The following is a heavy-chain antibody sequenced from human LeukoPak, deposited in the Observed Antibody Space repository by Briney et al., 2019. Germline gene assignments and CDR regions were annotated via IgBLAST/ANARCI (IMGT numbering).Heavy chain of an antibody. CDR2: IKQDGSEK. CDR1: GFTFSSYW. Sequence: GGSLRLSCAASGFTFSSYWMSWVRQAPGKGLEWVANIKQDGSEKYYVDSVKGRFTISRDNAKNSLYLQMNSLRAEDTAVYYCARDGGSYWSDYYYYMDVWGKGTTVTVSS. J-gene: IGHJ6*03. CDR3: ARDGGSYWSDYYYYMDV. V-gene: IGHV3-7*01. D-gene: IGHD1-26*01.